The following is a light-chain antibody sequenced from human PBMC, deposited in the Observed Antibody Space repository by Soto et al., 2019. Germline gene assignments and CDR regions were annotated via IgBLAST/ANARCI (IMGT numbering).Light chain of an antibody. V-gene: IGLV2-8*01. Sequence: QSVLAQPPSASGSPGQSVTISCTGTSSDIGGYNEVSWYQHHPGKAPKLMIYDVTKRPSGVPDRFSGSRYGNTASLTVSGLQAEDEADYYCSSYAGSNNYVFGSGTKVTVL. J-gene: IGLJ1*01. CDR1: SSDIGGYNE. CDR3: SSYAGSNNYV. CDR2: DVT.